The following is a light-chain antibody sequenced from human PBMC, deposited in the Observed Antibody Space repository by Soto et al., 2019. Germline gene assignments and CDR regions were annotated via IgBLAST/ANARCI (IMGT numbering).Light chain of an antibody. CDR3: QQSYSTPPWS. J-gene: IGKJ1*01. Sequence: DIPMTQSPSSLSASVGDRVTITCRASQSISSYLNWYQQKPGKAPKLLVYAASSLQSGVPSRFSGSGSGIDFTLSSSSLQPEDFATYSWQQSYSTPPWSFGQGTKVEIK. V-gene: IGKV1-39*01. CDR1: QSISSY. CDR2: AAS.